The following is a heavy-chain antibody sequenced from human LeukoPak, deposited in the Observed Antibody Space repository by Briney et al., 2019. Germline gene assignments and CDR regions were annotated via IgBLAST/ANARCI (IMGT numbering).Heavy chain of an antibody. D-gene: IGHD3-22*01. CDR3: AKEVGYDSSGYDDY. Sequence: GGSLRLSCAASGFTFSNFPMSWVRQAPGKGLEWVSGCSGDGGRTYYADSVKGRFTISRDNSKNTLYLQMNSLRAEDTAVYYCAKEVGYDSSGYDDYWGQGTLVTVSS. J-gene: IGHJ4*02. CDR2: CSGDGGRT. V-gene: IGHV3-23*01. CDR1: GFTFSNFP.